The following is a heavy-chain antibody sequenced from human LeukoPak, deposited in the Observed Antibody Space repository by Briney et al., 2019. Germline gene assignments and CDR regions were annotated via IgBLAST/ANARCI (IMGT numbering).Heavy chain of an antibody. CDR3: AKSRGQYGDYLFYYYGMDV. V-gene: IGHV3-23*01. CDR2: ISNSGGST. J-gene: IGHJ6*02. Sequence: GGSLRLSCAASGFTFSSCAMSWVRQAPGKGLEWVSGISNSGGSTCHADSVKGRFTISRDNSKNTLYLQMNSLRGEDTAVYYCAKSRGQYGDYLFYYYGMDVWGQGTTVTVSS. D-gene: IGHD4-17*01. CDR1: GFTFSSCA.